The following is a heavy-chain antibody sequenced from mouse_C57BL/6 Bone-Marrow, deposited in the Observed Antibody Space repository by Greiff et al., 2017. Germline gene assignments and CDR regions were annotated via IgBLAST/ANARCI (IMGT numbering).Heavy chain of an antibody. Sequence: EVQVVESGGGLVQPKGSLKLSCAASGFSFNTYAMNWVRQAPGKGLEWVARIRSKSNNYATYYADSVKDRFTISRDDSESMLYLQMNNLKTEDTAMYYCVSDYYGSPCYAMDYWGQGTSVTVSS. D-gene: IGHD1-1*01. CDR3: VSDYYGSPCYAMDY. CDR1: GFSFNTYA. V-gene: IGHV10-1*01. J-gene: IGHJ4*01. CDR2: IRSKSNNYAT.